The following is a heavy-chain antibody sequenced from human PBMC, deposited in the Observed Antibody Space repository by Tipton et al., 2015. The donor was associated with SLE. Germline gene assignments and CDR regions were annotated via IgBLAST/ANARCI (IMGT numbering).Heavy chain of an antibody. Sequence: TLSLTCTVSGDSISSGVYYLNWIRQPAGRGLEWIGRIYTSGSTNYTPSLKSRVTISVDTSKNQFSLKLNSVTATDTAVYYCARHGYYDVFDGMDVWGQGTTVTVSS. CDR3: ARHGYYDVFDGMDV. J-gene: IGHJ6*02. V-gene: IGHV4-61*02. D-gene: IGHD3-3*01. CDR2: IYTSGST. CDR1: GDSISSGVYY.